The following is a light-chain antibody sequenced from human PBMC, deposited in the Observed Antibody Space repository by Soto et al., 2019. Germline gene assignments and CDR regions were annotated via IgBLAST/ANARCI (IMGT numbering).Light chain of an antibody. V-gene: IGKV3-15*01. CDR1: QSVGSN. CDR3: QQYDKWPYT. Sequence: EIVLTQSPATLSVSPGERATLSCRTSQSVGSNLAWYQQKPGQAPRLLIYGAFITAPGFPVTFRGTGSGSEFTLTISSLQSEDGALYYYQQYDKWPYTFGQGTNLEIK. J-gene: IGKJ2*01. CDR2: GAF.